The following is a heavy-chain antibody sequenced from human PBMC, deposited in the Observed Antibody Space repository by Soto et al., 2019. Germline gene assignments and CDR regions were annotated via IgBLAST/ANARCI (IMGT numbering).Heavy chain of an antibody. Sequence: SGPTLVNPTETLTLTCTVSGFPLTTGKMGVSWIRQPPGKALEWLAHIFSDNERSYSTSLQGRLTISKDTSGSQVVLSMTNVDPVDTATYYCARRNVDSYQFYYAMDVWGQGTTVTVSS. CDR2: IFSDNER. CDR1: GFPLTTGKMG. CDR3: ARRNVDSYQFYYAMDV. D-gene: IGHD4-17*01. J-gene: IGHJ6*02. V-gene: IGHV2-26*01.